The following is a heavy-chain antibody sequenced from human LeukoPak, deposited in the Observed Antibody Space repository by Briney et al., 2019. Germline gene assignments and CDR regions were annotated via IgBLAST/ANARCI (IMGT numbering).Heavy chain of an antibody. CDR2: INPNSGGT. CDR3: ARGVVVPAAIMLSWFDP. J-gene: IGHJ5*02. CDR1: GYTFTGYY. V-gene: IGHV1-2*02. D-gene: IGHD2-2*01. Sequence: GASVKVSCKASGYTFTGYYMHWVRQAPGQGLEWMGWINPNSGGTNYAQKFQGRVTMTRDTSISTAYKELSRLRSDDTAVYYCARGVVVPAAIMLSWFDPWGQGTLVTVSS.